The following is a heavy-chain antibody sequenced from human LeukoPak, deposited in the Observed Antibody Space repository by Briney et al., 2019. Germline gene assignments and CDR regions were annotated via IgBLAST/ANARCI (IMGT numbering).Heavy chain of an antibody. CDR3: ARSTRYNWNDDY. D-gene: IGHD1-1*01. J-gene: IGHJ4*02. Sequence: ASVKVSCKASGYTFTGYYMHWVRQAPGQGLEWMGWINPNRGGTNYAQKFQGRVTMTRDTSISTAYMELSRLRSDDTAVYYCARSTRYNWNDDYWGQGTLVTVSS. V-gene: IGHV1-2*02. CDR2: INPNRGGT. CDR1: GYTFTGYY.